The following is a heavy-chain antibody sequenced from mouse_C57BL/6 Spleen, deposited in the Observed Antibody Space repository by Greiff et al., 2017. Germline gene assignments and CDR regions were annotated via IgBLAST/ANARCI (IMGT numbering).Heavy chain of an antibody. Sequence: EVQLVESGGGLVKPGGSLKLSCAASGFTFSSYAMSWVRQTPEKRLEWVATISDGGSYTYYPDNVKGRFTISRDNAKNNLYLQMRHLKSEDTAMDYCARDRIEYDGGCAMDYWGQGTSVTVSS. D-gene: IGHD2-4*01. CDR1: GFTFSSYA. CDR3: ARDRIEYDGGCAMDY. J-gene: IGHJ4*01. V-gene: IGHV5-4*01. CDR2: ISDGGSYT.